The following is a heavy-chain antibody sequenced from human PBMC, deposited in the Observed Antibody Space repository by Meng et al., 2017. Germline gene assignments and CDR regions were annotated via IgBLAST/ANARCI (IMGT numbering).Heavy chain of an antibody. V-gene: IGHV1-2*06. D-gene: IGHD6-13*01. J-gene: IGHJ4*02. Sequence: LVEPGAEGKTPRASVKVYCKASGYTFPEYRLHWVRRAPGQGLEWMGRINPKSGDTHYAQRFQGRVTMTGDTSISTAYMELSGLRSDDTAMYYCARDEDISAAGKLFGDYWGQGTLVTVSS. CDR3: ARDEDISAAGKLFGDY. CDR2: INPKSGDT. CDR1: GYTFPEYR.